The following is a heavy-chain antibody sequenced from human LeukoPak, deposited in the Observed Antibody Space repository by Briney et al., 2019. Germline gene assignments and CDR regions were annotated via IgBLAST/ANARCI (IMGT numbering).Heavy chain of an antibody. CDR3: ASHSNYYCYMDV. J-gene: IGHJ6*03. CDR2: ISTSGST. D-gene: IGHD4-11*01. Sequence: SETLSLTCTVSGGSISSYYWSWLRQPAGKGLEWIGRISTSGSTNYNPSLKSRVTMSVDTSKNQFSLKLTSVTAADTAVYYCASHSNYYCYMDVWGKGTTVTISS. V-gene: IGHV4-4*07. CDR1: GGSISSYY.